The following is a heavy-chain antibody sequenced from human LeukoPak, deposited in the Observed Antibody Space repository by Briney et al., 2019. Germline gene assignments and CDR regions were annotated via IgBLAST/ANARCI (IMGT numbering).Heavy chain of an antibody. V-gene: IGHV3-48*01. J-gene: IGHJ4*02. CDR2: ITSSGGTI. CDR3: AKDLEAATRVFDY. CDR1: GFTFSAYS. Sequence: GGSLRLSCAASGFTFSAYSMNWVRQAPGKGLEWLSYITSSGGTIYYADSVKGRFTISRDNSKNTLFLQMNSLRAEDTAVYYCAKDLEAATRVFDYWGQGTLVTVSS. D-gene: IGHD6-25*01.